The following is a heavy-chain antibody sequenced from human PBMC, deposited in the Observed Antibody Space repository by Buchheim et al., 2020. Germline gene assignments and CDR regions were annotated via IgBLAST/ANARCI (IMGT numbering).Heavy chain of an antibody. D-gene: IGHD5-18*01. CDR1: GFTFSSYS. CDR2: ISSSSSYI. V-gene: IGHV3-21*01. Sequence: EVQLVESGGGLVKPGGSLRLSCAASGFTFSSYSMNWVRQAPGKGLEWVSSISSSSSYIYYADSVKGRFTISRDNAKNSLYLQMNSLRAEDTAVYYCARDSVDTAMVGPKLGNLDYSKTHDYWGQGTL. CDR3: ARDSVDTAMVGPKLGNLDYSKTHDY. J-gene: IGHJ4*02.